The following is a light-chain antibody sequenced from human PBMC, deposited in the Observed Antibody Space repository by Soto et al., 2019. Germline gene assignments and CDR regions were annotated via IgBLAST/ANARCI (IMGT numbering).Light chain of an antibody. V-gene: IGLV1-47*01. J-gene: IGLJ2*01. CDR2: RNN. CDR3: AGCEASLSGDVV. CDR1: STNIGSTY. Sequence: QSVLTQPPSASGTPGQRVSISCSGSSTNIGSTYVYWYQQLPGTAPKLLIFRNNQRPSGVPDRFSGSKSGTSASLAISGLRSEDEADYYCAGCEASLSGDVVFGGGTKLTVL.